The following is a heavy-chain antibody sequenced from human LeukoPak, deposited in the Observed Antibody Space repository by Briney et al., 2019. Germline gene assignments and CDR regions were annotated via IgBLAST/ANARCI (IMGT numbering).Heavy chain of an antibody. D-gene: IGHD6-19*01. CDR3: ARDQGSFFSGWYFY. CDR1: GFTFTTYP. V-gene: IGHV3-30-3*01. J-gene: IGHJ4*02. Sequence: GGSLRLSCGASGFTFTTYPMHWVRQAPGKGLEWVAVILYDGSNEYYTDSVKGRFTISRDNSKNTLYLQMNSLRPEDTAVYYCARDQGSFFSGWYFYWGQGTLVTVSS. CDR2: ILYDGSNE.